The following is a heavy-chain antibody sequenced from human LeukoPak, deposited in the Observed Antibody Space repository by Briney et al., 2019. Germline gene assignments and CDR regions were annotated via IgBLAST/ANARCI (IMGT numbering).Heavy chain of an antibody. J-gene: IGHJ4*02. CDR3: AKDSSSWSTFDY. CDR1: GFTFSSYG. Sequence: GWSLRFSCAASGFTFSSYGMHWVRQAPGKGLEWVAFIRYDGSNKYYADSVKGRFTISRDNSKNTLYLQMNSLRAEDTAVYYCAKDSSSWSTFDYWGQGTLVTVSS. V-gene: IGHV3-30*02. CDR2: IRYDGSNK. D-gene: IGHD6-13*01.